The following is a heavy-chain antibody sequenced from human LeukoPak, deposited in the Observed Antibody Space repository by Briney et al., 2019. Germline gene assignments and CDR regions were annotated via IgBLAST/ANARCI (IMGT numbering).Heavy chain of an antibody. CDR2: INIGGTNT. J-gene: IGHJ5*02. Sequence: EGSLRLSCAASGFTFNDYYMSWIRQAPGKGLEWLSYINIGGTNTHYADSVKGRFTISRDNAKKSLYLEMNNLRAEDTAAYYCATDGAGFDTWGQGVLVTVSS. CDR1: GFTFNDYY. V-gene: IGHV3-11*01. CDR3: ATDGAGFDT.